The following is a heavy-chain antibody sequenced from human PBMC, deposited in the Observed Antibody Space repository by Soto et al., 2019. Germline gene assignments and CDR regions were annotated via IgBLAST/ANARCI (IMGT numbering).Heavy chain of an antibody. J-gene: IGHJ4*02. D-gene: IGHD3-16*01. V-gene: IGHV3-9*01. Sequence: EVQLVESGGGLVQPGRSLRLSCAASGFTFDDYAMHWVRQAPGKGLEWVSGISWNSGSIGYADSVKGRFTISRDNAKNPLYLQMNSLRAEATALYYGAKGAGGEEGHSNPLWGQGTLVTVSS. CDR3: AKGAGGEEGHSNPL. CDR2: ISWNSGSI. CDR1: GFTFDDYA.